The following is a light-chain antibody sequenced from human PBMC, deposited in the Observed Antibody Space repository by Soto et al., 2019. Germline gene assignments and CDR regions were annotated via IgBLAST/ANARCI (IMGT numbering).Light chain of an antibody. J-gene: IGKJ3*01. CDR2: AAS. Sequence: DIPMTQSPSAVSASVGDRVTITCRASQDISSWLAWYQQKPGKAPKLLIYAASILQSGVPSRFRGSGSGTDFTLTISSLQPEDFATYTCQQANSFPFTFGPGTKVDIK. V-gene: IGKV1-12*01. CDR1: QDISSW. CDR3: QQANSFPFT.